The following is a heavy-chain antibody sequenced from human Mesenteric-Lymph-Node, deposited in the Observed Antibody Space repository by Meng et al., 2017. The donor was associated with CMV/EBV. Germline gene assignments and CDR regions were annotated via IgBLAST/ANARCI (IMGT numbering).Heavy chain of an antibody. CDR2: IYYSGST. D-gene: IGHD2-2*01. J-gene: IGHJ5*02. Sequence: SISSGGYYWSWIRQHPGTGLEWIGYIYYSGSTYYNPSLKSRVTISVDTSKNQFSLKLSSVTAADTAVYYCARGVIVVVPAANNILDPWGQGTLVTVSS. V-gene: IGHV4-31*02. CDR3: ARGVIVVVPAANNILDP. CDR1: SISSGGYY.